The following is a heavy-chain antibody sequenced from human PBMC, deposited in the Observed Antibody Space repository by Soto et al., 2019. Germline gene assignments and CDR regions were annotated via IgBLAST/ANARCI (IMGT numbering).Heavy chain of an antibody. V-gene: IGHV3-23*01. D-gene: IGHD3-22*01. CDR2: ISAGAVAT. Sequence: GGSLRLSCAASGFTFSSYAMSWVRQAPGKGLEWVSAISAGAVATNYADSVKGRFTISRDNSKNTLYLQMNSLRAEDTAVYYCAKGRESSGSYRPFDYWGQGALVTVS. CDR1: GFTFSSYA. CDR3: AKGRESSGSYRPFDY. J-gene: IGHJ4*02.